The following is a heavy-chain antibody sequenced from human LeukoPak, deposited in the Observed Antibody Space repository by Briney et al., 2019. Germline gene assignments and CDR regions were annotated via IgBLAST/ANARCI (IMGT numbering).Heavy chain of an antibody. CDR1: GGSINNHY. Sequence: SETLSLTCTVSGGSINNHYWSWIRQPPGKGLEWIGYIYYSGSTTYSPSLRSRVTISLDTSKNQFSLNLNSVTAADTAVYYCARRDYASGSYGSWGQGTLVTVSS. D-gene: IGHD3-10*01. CDR3: ARRDYASGSYGS. J-gene: IGHJ5*02. CDR2: IYYSGST. V-gene: IGHV4-59*08.